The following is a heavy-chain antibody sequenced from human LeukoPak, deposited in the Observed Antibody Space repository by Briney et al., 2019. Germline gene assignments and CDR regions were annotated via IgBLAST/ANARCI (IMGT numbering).Heavy chain of an antibody. CDR3: TRGGSFGLKANLDS. V-gene: IGHV1-46*01. CDR2: INPSAGGT. D-gene: IGHD3/OR15-3a*01. CDR1: GYTFTSYY. J-gene: IGHJ4*02. Sequence: ASVKVSCKASGYTFTSYYMHWVRQAPGQGLEWMGLINPSAGGTSYAQNFQGRVTMTRNTSASTAYMELSSLTSEDTAVYYCTRGGSFGLKANLDSWGQGTLVTVSS.